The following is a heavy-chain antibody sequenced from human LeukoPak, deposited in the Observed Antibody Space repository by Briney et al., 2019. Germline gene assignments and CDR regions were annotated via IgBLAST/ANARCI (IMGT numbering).Heavy chain of an antibody. CDR2: IKTDGSST. CDR3: ARGVSGTGPDI. Sequence: GGSLRLSCAASGFTFSSYWMHWVRQASGKGLVWVSRIKTDGSSTDYADSVKGRFTISRDNAKNTMYLQMNSLRAEDTAVYYCARGVSGTGPDIWGLGTMVTVSS. J-gene: IGHJ3*02. D-gene: IGHD5/OR15-5a*01. CDR1: GFTFSSYW. V-gene: IGHV3-74*01.